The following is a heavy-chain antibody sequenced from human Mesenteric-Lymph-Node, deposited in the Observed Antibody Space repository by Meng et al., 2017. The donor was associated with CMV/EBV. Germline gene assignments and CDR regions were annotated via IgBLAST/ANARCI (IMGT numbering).Heavy chain of an antibody. CDR3: ARDTLDIVVVPAAINYYYGMDA. CDR1: GGSISSSSYY. D-gene: IGHD2-2*03. V-gene: IGHV4-39*07. CDR2: IYYSGST. J-gene: IGHJ6*02. Sequence: ESLKISCTVSGGSISSSSYYWGWIRQPPGKGLEWIGSIYYSGSTYYNPSLKSRVTISVDTSKNQFSLKLSSVTAADTAVYYCARDTLDIVVVPAAINYYYGMDAWGQGTTVTVSS.